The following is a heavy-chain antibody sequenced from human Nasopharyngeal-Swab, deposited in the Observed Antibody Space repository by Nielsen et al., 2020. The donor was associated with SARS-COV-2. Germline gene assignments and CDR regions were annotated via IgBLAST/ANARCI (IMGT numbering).Heavy chain of an antibody. J-gene: IGHJ4*02. V-gene: IGHV3-7*03. D-gene: IGHD5-18*01. CDR2: IKQDGSEK. CDR1: GFTFSSYW. Sequence: GESLKISCAASGFTFSSYWMSWARQAPGKGLEWVANIKQDGSEKYYVDSVKGRFTISRDNAKNSLYLQMNSLRAEDTAVYYRARDSRGYSYGYIYFDYWGQGTLVTVSS. CDR3: ARDSRGYSYGYIYFDY.